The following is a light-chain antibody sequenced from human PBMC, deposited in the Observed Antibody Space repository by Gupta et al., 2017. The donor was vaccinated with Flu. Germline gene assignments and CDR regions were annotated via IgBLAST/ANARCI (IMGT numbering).Light chain of an antibody. V-gene: IGKV1-12*01. J-gene: IGKJ5*01. CDR3: NKAISVPST. CDR1: QGISSW. CDR2: AES. Sequence: DIQMTQSPSSVSASVGDRVTITCRASQGISSWSAWYQQKPGKAPKLLIYAESSLQSGVPSRFGGRGSGKDLTLTSGSLQPEDLETYYGNKAISVPSTFGQGTKLEIK.